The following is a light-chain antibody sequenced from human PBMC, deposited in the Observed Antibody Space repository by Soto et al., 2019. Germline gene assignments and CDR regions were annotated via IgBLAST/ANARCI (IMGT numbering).Light chain of an antibody. CDR2: DAS. CDR1: QDVYIY. V-gene: IGKV1-33*01. Sequence: DMQMTQSPSSLSASVGDRVTITCQASQDVYIYLNWYQQTPGKVPKLLIYDASKLEAGVSSRFTGSGSGTHFSLTISSLQPEDTGIYYCQEYAVVPRFGPGTTVNIK. CDR3: QEYAVVPR. J-gene: IGKJ3*01.